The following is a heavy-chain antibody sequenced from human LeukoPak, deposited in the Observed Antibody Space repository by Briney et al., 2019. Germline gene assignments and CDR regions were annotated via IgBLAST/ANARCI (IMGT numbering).Heavy chain of an antibody. V-gene: IGHV3-23*01. CDR2: ISGSGGST. J-gene: IGHJ4*02. CDR3: AKWGIGARHFDY. CDR1: GFTFSSYA. D-gene: IGHD6-6*01. Sequence: EGSLRLSCAASGFTFSSYAMRWVRQATGKGLEWVSAISGSGGSTYYADSVKGRLTTSRDNSKNTLYLQMNSLRAEDTAVYYCAKWGIGARHFDYWGQGTLVTVSS.